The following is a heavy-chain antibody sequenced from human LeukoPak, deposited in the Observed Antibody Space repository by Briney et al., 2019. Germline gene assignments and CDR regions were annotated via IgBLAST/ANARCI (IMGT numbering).Heavy chain of an antibody. V-gene: IGHV1-3*01. J-gene: IGHJ4*02. CDR2: INVGYGNT. CDR1: GFTFTTYA. CDR3: AREHDTLTGMSFDY. D-gene: IGHD3-9*01. Sequence: ASVKVSCKASGFTFTTYAIQWVRQAPGQRLEWMGWINVGYGNTKYSQKLQGRVTITRDTSASTVYMELSSLSSEDTAVYYCAREHDTLTGMSFDYWGQGTPVTVSS.